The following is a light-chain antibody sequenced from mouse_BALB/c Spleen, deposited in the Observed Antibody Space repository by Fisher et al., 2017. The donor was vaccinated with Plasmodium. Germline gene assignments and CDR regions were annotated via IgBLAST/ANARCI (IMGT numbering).Light chain of an antibody. J-gene: IGKJ5*01. V-gene: IGKV5-45*01. CDR3: QHSDSWPLT. CDR1: QSISNH. Sequence: DIVLTQSTGTLSVTPGDRVSLSCRASQSISNHLHCYQQRSHESPRLLISYSSQSISGIPSRFSGSGSGTDFTLSINSVETEDFGMYFCQHSDSWPLTFGAGTKLELK. CDR2: YSS.